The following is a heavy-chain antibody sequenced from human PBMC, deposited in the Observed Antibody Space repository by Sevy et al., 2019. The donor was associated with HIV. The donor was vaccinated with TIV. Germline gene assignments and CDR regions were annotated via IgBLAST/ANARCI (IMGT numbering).Heavy chain of an antibody. CDR3: ARGGGWSDP. CDR2: IYYSGSS. CDR1: GGSICSYY. J-gene: IGHJ5*02. V-gene: IGHV4-59*01. Sequence: SETLSLTCAVSGGSICSYYWSWIRQPPGKGLEWIGYIYYSGSSNYNPSLKSRVTIAVDTSKNQFSLKLSSVTAADTAVYYCARGGGWSDPWGQGTLVTVSS. D-gene: IGHD3-16*01.